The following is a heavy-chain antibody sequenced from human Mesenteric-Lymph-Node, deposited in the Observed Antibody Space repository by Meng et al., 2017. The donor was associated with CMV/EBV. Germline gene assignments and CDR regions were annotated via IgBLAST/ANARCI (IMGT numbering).Heavy chain of an antibody. CDR2: INHSGST. CDR1: SGSFSDYY. D-gene: IGHD4-17*01. J-gene: IGHJ5*02. Sequence: SETLSLTCAVYSGSFSDYYRSWIRQTPGKGLEWVGEINHSGSTKYNPSLKSRVTMSVDTSKNQFSLKLSSVTAAGTAVYYCARQRVTTQLWDAWGQGTLVTVSS. CDR3: ARQRVTTQLWDA. V-gene: IGHV4-34*01.